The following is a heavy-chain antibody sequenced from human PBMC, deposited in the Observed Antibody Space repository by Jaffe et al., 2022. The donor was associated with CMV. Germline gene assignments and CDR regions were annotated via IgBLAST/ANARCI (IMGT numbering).Heavy chain of an antibody. Sequence: EVQLVESGGGLVKPGGSLRLSCAASGFTFSNAWMSWVRQAPGKGLEWVGRIKSKTDGGTTDYAAPVKGRFTISRDDSKNTLYLQMNSLKTEDTAVYYCTTDYGYCSGGSCYMPGVDYWGQGTLVTVSS. CDR2: IKSKTDGGTT. V-gene: IGHV3-15*01. CDR1: GFTFSNAW. D-gene: IGHD2-15*01. J-gene: IGHJ4*02. CDR3: TTDYGYCSGGSCYMPGVDY.